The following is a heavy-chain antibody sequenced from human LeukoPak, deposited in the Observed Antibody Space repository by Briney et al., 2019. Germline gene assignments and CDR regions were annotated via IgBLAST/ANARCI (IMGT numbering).Heavy chain of an antibody. CDR1: GFTFSNAW. J-gene: IGHJ1*01. CDR3: AKDRRLAATTLEH. D-gene: IGHD2-15*01. CDR2: IKSKTDGGTT. V-gene: IGHV3-15*01. Sequence: GGSLRLSCAASGFTFSNAWMSWVRQAPGKGLEWVGRIKSKTDGGTTDYAAPVKGRFTISRDDSKNTLYLQMNSLRAEDTAIYFCAKDRRLAATTLEHWGQGALVTVSS.